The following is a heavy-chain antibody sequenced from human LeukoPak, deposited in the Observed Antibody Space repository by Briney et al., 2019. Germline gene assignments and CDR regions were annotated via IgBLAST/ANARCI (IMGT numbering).Heavy chain of an antibody. CDR3: ARDQGVAGFVIGY. V-gene: IGHV3-48*04. D-gene: IGHD6-19*01. CDR2: ISSRSTTI. J-gene: IGHJ4*02. CDR1: GFTFDSYS. Sequence: GGSLRLSCAASGFTFDSYSMYWVRQAPGKGLEWASYISSRSTTIYYADSVKGRFTISRDNAKNSLFLQMNSLRAEDTAIYYCARDQGVAGFVIGYWGPGTLVTVSS.